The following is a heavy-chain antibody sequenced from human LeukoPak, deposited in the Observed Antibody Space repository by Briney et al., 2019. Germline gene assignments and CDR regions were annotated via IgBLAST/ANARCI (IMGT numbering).Heavy chain of an antibody. CDR3: ARGPRYSSSWYGAFDI. Sequence: HSETLSLTCTVSAGSFCGYYWSWVRPPPRKGLEWIGEIKDSGSSKDNPSLKGRVTISVDTSKNQFSLKLSSVTAADTAVYYCARGPRYSSSWYGAFDIWGQGTMVTVSS. CDR1: AGSFCGYY. J-gene: IGHJ3*02. V-gene: IGHV4-34*01. CDR2: IKDSGSS. D-gene: IGHD6-13*01.